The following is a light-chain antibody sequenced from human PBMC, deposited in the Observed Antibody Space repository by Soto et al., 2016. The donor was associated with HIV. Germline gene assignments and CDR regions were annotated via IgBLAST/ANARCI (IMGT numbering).Light chain of an antibody. CDR3: QQYNSFPWT. Sequence: DIRMTQSPSTLSASLGDRVTITCRASQSINKWLAWYQQKPGKAPNLLIYKASTSQSGVPSTFSGSGSGTEFTLIISSLQPDDFATYYCQQYNSFPWTFGQGTKVDIK. V-gene: IGKV1-5*03. J-gene: IGKJ1*01. CDR1: QSINKW. CDR2: KAS.